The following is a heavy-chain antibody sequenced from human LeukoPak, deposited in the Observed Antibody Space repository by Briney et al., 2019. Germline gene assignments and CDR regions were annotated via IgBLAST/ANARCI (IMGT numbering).Heavy chain of an antibody. J-gene: IGHJ4*02. CDR1: GFTFSSYA. V-gene: IGHV3-30*04. CDR3: ARDHHELNWNFARLSF. CDR2: ISYDGSNK. D-gene: IGHD1-7*01. Sequence: HRGGSLRLSCAASGFTFSSYAMHWVRHAPGKGLEGVAVISYDGSNKYYADSVKGRFTISRDNSKNTLYLQMNSLRAEDTAVYYCARDHHELNWNFARLSFWGQGTLVTVSS.